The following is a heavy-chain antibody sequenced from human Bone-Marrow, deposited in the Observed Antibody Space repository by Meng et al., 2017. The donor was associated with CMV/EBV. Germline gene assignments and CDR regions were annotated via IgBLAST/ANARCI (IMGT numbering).Heavy chain of an antibody. CDR3: AKVDYDYVWGSYRSAKSGYDY. Sequence: ETLSLTCAASGFTFSSYAMSWVRQAPGKGLEWVSAISGSGGSTYYADSVKGRFTISRDNSKNTLYLQMNSLRAEDTAVYYCAKVDYDYVWGSYRSAKSGYDYWGQGTLVTVSS. V-gene: IGHV3-23*01. J-gene: IGHJ4*02. D-gene: IGHD3-16*02. CDR2: ISGSGGST. CDR1: GFTFSSYA.